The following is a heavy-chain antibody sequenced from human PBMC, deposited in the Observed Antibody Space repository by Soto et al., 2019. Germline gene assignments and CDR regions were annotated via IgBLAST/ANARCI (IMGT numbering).Heavy chain of an antibody. D-gene: IGHD3-10*01. CDR2: INSDGTIS. CDR3: ARDGMIRGVVIDSGMDV. V-gene: IGHV3-74*01. J-gene: IGHJ6*02. CDR1: GFTFDTYW. Sequence: PGGSLRLSCAASGFTFDTYWMNWVRQAPGKGPEWLSGINSDGTISSYADSVKGRFTLSRDNSKNTLYLQMNSLGAEDTAVYYCARDGMIRGVVIDSGMDVWGQGTTVTVSS.